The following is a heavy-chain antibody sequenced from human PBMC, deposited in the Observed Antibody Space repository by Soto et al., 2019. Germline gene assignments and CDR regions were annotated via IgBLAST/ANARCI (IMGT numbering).Heavy chain of an antibody. D-gene: IGHD1-1*01. CDR2: IYWDDDK. Sequence: QITLKESGPTLVKPTQTLTLTCTLSGFSLSTSGVGVGWIRQPPGKALEWLIVIYWDDDKRYSPSLKNRLTITRNTPTNHEIYTMTNMDPVDTATYYCARAPYHSDRNGYAFDIRGPGTMVTVSS. CDR1: GFSLSTSGVG. J-gene: IGHJ3*02. V-gene: IGHV2-5*02. CDR3: ARAPYHSDRNGYAFDI.